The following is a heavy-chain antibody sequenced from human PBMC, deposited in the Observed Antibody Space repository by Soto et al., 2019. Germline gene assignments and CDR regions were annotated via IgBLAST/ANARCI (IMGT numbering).Heavy chain of an antibody. J-gene: IGHJ3*02. Sequence: ASVKVSCKASGYTFTGYYMHWVRQAPGQGLEWMGWINPNSGGTNYAQKFQGWVTMTRDTSISTAYMELSRLRSDDTAVYYCAREMGAAAGDAFDIWGQGTMVTVSS. CDR3: AREMGAAAGDAFDI. D-gene: IGHD6-13*01. CDR2: INPNSGGT. CDR1: GYTFTGYY. V-gene: IGHV1-2*04.